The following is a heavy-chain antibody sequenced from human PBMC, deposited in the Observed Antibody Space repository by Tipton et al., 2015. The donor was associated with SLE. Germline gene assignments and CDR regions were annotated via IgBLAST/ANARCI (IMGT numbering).Heavy chain of an antibody. CDR2: INHSGSA. D-gene: IGHD6-19*01. J-gene: IGHJ2*01. CDR1: GGSFSGYY. CDR3: ARREEQWLEALWYFDL. V-gene: IGHV4-34*01. Sequence: TLSLTCAVYGGSFSGYYWNWIRQPPGKGLEWIGEINHSGSAKYNPALKSRVTISVDTSKNQFSLKLSSVTAADTAVYYCARREEQWLEALWYFDLWGRGTLVTVSS.